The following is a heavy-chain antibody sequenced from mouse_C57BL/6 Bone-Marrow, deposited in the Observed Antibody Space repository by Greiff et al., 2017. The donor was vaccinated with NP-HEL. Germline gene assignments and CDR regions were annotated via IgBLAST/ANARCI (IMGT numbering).Heavy chain of an antibody. CDR1: GYTFTSYW. Sequence: QVQLQQPGADLVKPGASVNMSCTASGYTFTSYWITWVQQRPGQALEWIGDIYPGSGSSTYNEKFKSKATLTVSTSTCPAYMQLSRLTSEDAAVDYCERCGYDGPDVWGRGTAVTVTS. CDR2: IYPGSGSS. CDR3: ERCGYDGPDV. J-gene: IGHJ1*03. V-gene: IGHV1-55*01. D-gene: IGHD2-3*01.